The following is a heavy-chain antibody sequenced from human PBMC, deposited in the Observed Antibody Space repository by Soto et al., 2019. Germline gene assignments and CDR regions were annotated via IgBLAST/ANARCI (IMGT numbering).Heavy chain of an antibody. Sequence: SETLSLTCTVSGGSISSNYWTWIRQPPGKGLERIGYVYNSGSTNYSPSLKSRVTISEDTSKSQFSLKVNSMTAADTAVYYCARYRREAVAGYTLDNWGQGILVTVSS. CDR2: VYNSGST. CDR1: GGSISSNY. J-gene: IGHJ4*02. V-gene: IGHV4-59*01. CDR3: ARYRREAVAGYTLDN. D-gene: IGHD6-13*01.